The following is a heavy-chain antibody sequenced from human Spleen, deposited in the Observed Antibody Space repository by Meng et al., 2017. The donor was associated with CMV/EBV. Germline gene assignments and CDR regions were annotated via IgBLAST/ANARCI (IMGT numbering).Heavy chain of an antibody. CDR2: ISQDGSQK. Sequence: GESLKISCAASGFTFSSHWMTWVRQAPGKGLEWVANISQDGSQKNYVDSVKGRFTISRDNAKNSLFLQMNSLRAEDTAVYYCARVAAAGRGMDVWGPGTTVTVSS. V-gene: IGHV3-7*04. D-gene: IGHD6-13*01. J-gene: IGHJ6*02. CDR3: ARVAAAGRGMDV. CDR1: GFTFSSHW.